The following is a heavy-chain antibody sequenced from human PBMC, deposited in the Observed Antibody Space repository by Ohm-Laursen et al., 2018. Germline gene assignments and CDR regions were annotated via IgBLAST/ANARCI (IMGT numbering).Heavy chain of an antibody. Sequence: SLRLSCTASGFTFSNAWMSWVRQAPGKGLEWVSDIRSNSGSTTYADSVQGRFTISRDNSKNTLYLQMNSLRAEDTAVYYCAKAGYGSGSYYTLAFDYWGQGTLVTVSS. CDR2: IRSNSGST. V-gene: IGHV3-23*01. J-gene: IGHJ4*02. CDR3: AKAGYGSGSYYTLAFDY. CDR1: GFTFSNAW. D-gene: IGHD3-10*01.